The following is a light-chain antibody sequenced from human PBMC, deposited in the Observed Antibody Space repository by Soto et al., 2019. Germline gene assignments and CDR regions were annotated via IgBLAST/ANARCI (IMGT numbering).Light chain of an antibody. V-gene: IGKV3-15*01. Sequence: EIVMTQSPATLSVSPGERATLSCRASQSVSSNLAWYQQKPGQAPRLLIYGASTRATGIPARFSGSGSGTEFTLTISSLQSEDFAVYYCQQYDNLPGYTFGQGTKLEI. CDR2: GAS. J-gene: IGKJ2*01. CDR1: QSVSSN. CDR3: QQYDNLPGYT.